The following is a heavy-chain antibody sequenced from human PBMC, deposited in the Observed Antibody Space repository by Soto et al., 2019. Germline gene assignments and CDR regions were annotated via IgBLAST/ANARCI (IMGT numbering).Heavy chain of an antibody. CDR3: ARLRDGY. CDR1: GSTFNIYD. J-gene: IGHJ4*02. Sequence: EVQLVESGGGLVQPGGSLRLSCAAAGSTFNIYDMHWPRQGSGKGLEWVSTIGTAGETYYSASVKGRFTISRENAKNSVYLQMNSLGAGDTAVYYCARLRDGYWGQGTLVTVSS. CDR2: IGTAGET. V-gene: IGHV3-13*01. D-gene: IGHD3-3*01.